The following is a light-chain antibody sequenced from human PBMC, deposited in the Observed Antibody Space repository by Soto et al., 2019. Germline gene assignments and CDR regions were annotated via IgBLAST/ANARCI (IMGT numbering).Light chain of an antibody. CDR1: QSVSSN. J-gene: IGKJ1*01. CDR3: QQYNSWPPWT. Sequence: EIVMTQSTATLSVSPGERATLSCRASQSVSSNLAWYQQKPGQAPRLLIYGASTRATGIPARFSGSGSGTEFTLTISSLQSEDFAVYYCQQYNSWPPWTFGQGTKVEI. CDR2: GAS. V-gene: IGKV3-15*01.